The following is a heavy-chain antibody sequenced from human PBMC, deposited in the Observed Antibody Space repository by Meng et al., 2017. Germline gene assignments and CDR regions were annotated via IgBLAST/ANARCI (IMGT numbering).Heavy chain of an antibody. V-gene: IGHV1-69*05. D-gene: IGHD6-25*01. CDR2: IIPIFGTA. CDR3: ARDEDISAAGKLFGDY. CDR1: EGTFSSYA. Sequence: SVKVSCKASEGTFSSYAISWVRQAPGQGLEWMGGIIPIFGTANYAQKFQGRVTITTDESTSTAYMELSSLRSEDTAVYYCARDEDISAAGKLFGDYWGQGTLVTVSS. J-gene: IGHJ4*02.